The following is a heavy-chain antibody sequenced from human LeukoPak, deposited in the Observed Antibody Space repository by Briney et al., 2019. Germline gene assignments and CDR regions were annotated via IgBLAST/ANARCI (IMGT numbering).Heavy chain of an antibody. V-gene: IGHV1-69*13. CDR1: GGTFSSYA. D-gene: IGHD6-19*01. CDR2: IIPIFGTA. Sequence: GASVKVSCKASGGTFSSYAISWVRQAPGQGLEWMGGIIPIFGTANYAQKFQGRVTITADESTSTAYMELSSLRSEDTAVYYCAAGPYSSGWYGAGYYFDYWGQGTLVTVSS. CDR3: AAGPYSSGWYGAGYYFDY. J-gene: IGHJ4*02.